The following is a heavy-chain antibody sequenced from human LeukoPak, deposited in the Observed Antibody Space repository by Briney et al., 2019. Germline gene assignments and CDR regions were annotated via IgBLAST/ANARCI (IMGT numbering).Heavy chain of an antibody. V-gene: IGHV4-31*03. CDR3: ARYRFSSLNYYYYYGMDV. Sequence: SETLSLTCTVSGGSISSGGYYWSWIRQHPGKGLEWIGYIYYSGSTYYNPSLKSRVTISVDTSKNQFSLKLSSVTAADTAVYYCARYRFSSLNYYYYYGMDVWGQGTTVTVSS. CDR2: IYYSGST. J-gene: IGHJ6*02. CDR1: GGSISSGGYY. D-gene: IGHD3-3*01.